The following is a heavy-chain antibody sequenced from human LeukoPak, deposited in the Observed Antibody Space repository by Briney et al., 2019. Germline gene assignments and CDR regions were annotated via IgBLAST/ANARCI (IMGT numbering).Heavy chain of an antibody. D-gene: IGHD5-12*01. CDR2: ISSSSSYI. Sequence: GGSLRLSCAASGFTFSSYSMSWVRQAPGKGLEWVSSISSSSSYIYYADSVKGRFTISRDNAKNSLYLQMNSLRAEDTAVYYCARVKRGDIVATISLRSAFDIWGQGTMVTVSS. V-gene: IGHV3-21*01. J-gene: IGHJ3*02. CDR3: ARVKRGDIVATISLRSAFDI. CDR1: GFTFSSYS.